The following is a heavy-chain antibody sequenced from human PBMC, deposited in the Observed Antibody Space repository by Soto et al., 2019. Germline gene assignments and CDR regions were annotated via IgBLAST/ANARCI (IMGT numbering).Heavy chain of an antibody. CDR3: ASSRRYNWNYRANWFDP. D-gene: IGHD1-7*01. CDR1: GYTFTSYA. V-gene: IGHV1-3*01. CDR2: INAGNGNT. Sequence: ASVKVSCKASGYTFTSYAMHCLRQAPGQRLECVGWINAGNGNTKYSQKFQGRVTITRDTSASTAYMELSSLRSEDTAVYYCASSRRYNWNYRANWFDPWGQGTLVTVSS. J-gene: IGHJ5*02.